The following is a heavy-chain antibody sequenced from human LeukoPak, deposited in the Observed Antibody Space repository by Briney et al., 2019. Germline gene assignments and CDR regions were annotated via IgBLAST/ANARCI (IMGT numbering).Heavy chain of an antibody. CDR3: ARHSPNAFDI. CDR2: IYYSGST. J-gene: IGHJ3*02. V-gene: IGHV4-59*08. CDR1: GGSICSYY. Sequence: SETLSLTCTVSGGSICSYYWSWIRQPPGKGLEWIGYIYYSGSTNYNPSLKSRVTISVDTSKNQFSLKLSSVTAADTAVYYCARHSPNAFDIWGQGTMVTVSS.